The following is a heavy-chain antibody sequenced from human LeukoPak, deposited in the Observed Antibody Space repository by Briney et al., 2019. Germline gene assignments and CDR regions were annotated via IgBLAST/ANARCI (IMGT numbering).Heavy chain of an antibody. CDR3: ARHYGDYAFDY. V-gene: IGHV4-59*08. D-gene: IGHD4-17*01. J-gene: IGHJ4*02. Sequence: SETLSLTCTVSGGSLITYYWSWIRQPPGKGLEWIGYIHYSGSTNYNPSLKSRLIISVDTSKNQFSLKMRSVTAADTAVYFCARHYGDYAFDYWGQGTLVTASS. CDR1: GGSLITYY. CDR2: IHYSGST.